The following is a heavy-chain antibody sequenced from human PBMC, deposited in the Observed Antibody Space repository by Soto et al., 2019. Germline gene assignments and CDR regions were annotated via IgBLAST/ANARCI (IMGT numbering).Heavy chain of an antibody. CDR1: GGSISSSSYY. D-gene: IGHD1-1*01. J-gene: IGHJ3*02. Sequence: SETLSLTCTVSGGSISSSSYYWGWIRQPPGMGLEWIGSIYYSGSTYYNPSLKSRVTISVDTSKNQFSLKLSSVTAADTAVYYCARQTGTTNDAFDIWGQGTMVTVSS. CDR2: IYYSGST. CDR3: ARQTGTTNDAFDI. V-gene: IGHV4-39*01.